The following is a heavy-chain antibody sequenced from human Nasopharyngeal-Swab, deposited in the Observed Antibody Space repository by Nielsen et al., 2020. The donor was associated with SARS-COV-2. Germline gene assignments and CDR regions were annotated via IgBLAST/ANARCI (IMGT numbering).Heavy chain of an antibody. CDR3: ARDFGYCSSTSCLGPFDP. D-gene: IGHD2-2*03. CDR2: INAGNGNT. V-gene: IGHV1-3*01. J-gene: IGHJ5*02. Sequence: ASVKVSCKASGSTFTSYAMHWVRQAPGQRLEWMGWINAGNGNTKYSQKFQGRVTITRDTSASTAYMELSSLRSEDTAVYYCARDFGYCSSTSCLGPFDPWGQGTLVTVSS. CDR1: GSTFTSYA.